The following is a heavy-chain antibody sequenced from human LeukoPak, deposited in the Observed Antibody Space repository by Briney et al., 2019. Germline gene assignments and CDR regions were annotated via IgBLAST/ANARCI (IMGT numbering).Heavy chain of an antibody. J-gene: IGHJ4*02. Sequence: SETLSLTCAVYGGSFSGYYWSWIRQPPGKGLEWIGEINHSGSTNYNPSLKSRVTISVDTSKNQFSLKLSSVTAADTAVYYCARGASGYSSSWYLFHYWGQGTLVTVSS. CDR3: ARGASGYSSSWYLFHY. V-gene: IGHV4-34*01. CDR2: INHSGST. CDR1: GGSFSGYY. D-gene: IGHD6-13*01.